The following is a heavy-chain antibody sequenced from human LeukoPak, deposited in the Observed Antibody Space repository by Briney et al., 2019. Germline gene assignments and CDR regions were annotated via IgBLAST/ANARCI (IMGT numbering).Heavy chain of an antibody. V-gene: IGHV3-23*05. D-gene: IGHD1-7*01. CDR3: AKELRPNDY. J-gene: IGHJ4*02. Sequence: PGGSLRLSCAASGFTFSSHAMSWVRQAPGRGLEGVSSINISGSKAYYADSVKGGFTISRDNYRNTLYLQMDSLRAEDSAIYYCAKELRPNDYWGQGTLVTVSS. CDR1: GFTFSSHA. CDR2: INISGSKA.